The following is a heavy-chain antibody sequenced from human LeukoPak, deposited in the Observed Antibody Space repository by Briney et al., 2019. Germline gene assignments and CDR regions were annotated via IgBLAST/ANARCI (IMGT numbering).Heavy chain of an antibody. CDR3: AKDSKTGTYSSSWYWFDP. V-gene: IGHV3-30*02. CDR1: GFTFSSYG. Sequence: GGSLRLSYAASGFTFSSYGMHWVRQAPGKGLEWVAFIRYDGSNKYYADSVKGRFTISRDNSKNTLYLQMNSLRAEDTAVYYCAKDSKTGTYSSSWYWFDPWGQGTLVTVSS. CDR2: IRYDGSNK. D-gene: IGHD6-13*01. J-gene: IGHJ5*02.